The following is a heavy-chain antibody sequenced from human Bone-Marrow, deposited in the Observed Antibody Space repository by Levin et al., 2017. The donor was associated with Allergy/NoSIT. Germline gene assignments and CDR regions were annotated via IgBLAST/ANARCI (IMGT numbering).Heavy chain of an antibody. D-gene: IGHD5-18*01. CDR3: AREGGVDAGYFFDY. V-gene: IGHV1-69*06. Sequence: SVKVSCTTSGDSFSRFAISWVRQAPGQGLEWMGVFTPISNSALYAQKFQGRVTIIADRSTATVYMELSSLRSDDTAVYYCAREGGVDAGYFFDYWGQGTLVTVSS. J-gene: IGHJ4*02. CDR1: GDSFSRFA. CDR2: FTPISNSA.